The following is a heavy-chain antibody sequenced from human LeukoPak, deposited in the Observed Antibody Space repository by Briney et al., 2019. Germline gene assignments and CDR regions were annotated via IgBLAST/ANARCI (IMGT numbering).Heavy chain of an antibody. CDR2: ISAYNGNT. V-gene: IGHV1-18*01. D-gene: IGHD3-22*01. J-gene: IGHJ5*02. CDR3: ARVYYYYDSSGYYYWWFDP. CDR1: GYTFTSYG. Sequence: ASVKVSCKASGYTFTSYGISWVRQAPGQGLEWMGWISAYNGNTNYAQKLQGRVTMTTDTSTSTAYMELSSLRSEDTAVYYCARVYYYYDSSGYYYWWFDPWAREPWSPSPQ.